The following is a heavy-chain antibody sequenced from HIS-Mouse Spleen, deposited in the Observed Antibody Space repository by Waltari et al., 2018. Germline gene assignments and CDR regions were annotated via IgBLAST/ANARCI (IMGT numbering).Heavy chain of an antibody. CDR2: IKPTRGGT. CDR1: GYTFTGYY. V-gene: IGHV1-2*02. Sequence: QVQLVQSGAGVKKPGASVKVSCKASGYTFTGYYMHWVRQAPGQGLEWMGWIKPTRGGTNYAQKLQGRVTMTRDTSISTAYMELSRLRSDDTAVYYCARGPVGAALYRFDPWGQGTLVTVSS. J-gene: IGHJ5*02. D-gene: IGHD1-26*01. CDR3: ARGPVGAALYRFDP.